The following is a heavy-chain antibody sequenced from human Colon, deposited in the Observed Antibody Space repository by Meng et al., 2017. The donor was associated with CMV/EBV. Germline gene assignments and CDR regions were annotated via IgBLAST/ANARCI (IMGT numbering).Heavy chain of an antibody. CDR1: GYTFSNYG. CDR2: ISAHSGDT. CDR3: ARDWEAAWNTVITDC. J-gene: IGHJ4*02. D-gene: IGHD1/OR15-1a*01. V-gene: IGHV1-18*01. Sequence: CKASGYTFSNYGISWLRQAPGQGLEWMGWISAHSGDTWLISPWKQRVILTTDTASSTAHMELTDLTSDDTAVYYCARDWEAAWNTVITDCWGQGTLVTVS.